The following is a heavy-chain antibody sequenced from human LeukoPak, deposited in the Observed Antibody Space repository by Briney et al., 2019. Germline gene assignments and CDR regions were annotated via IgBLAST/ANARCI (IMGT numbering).Heavy chain of an antibody. CDR2: IYTSGST. Sequence: SETLSLTCAVYGGSFSGYYWSWIRQPPGKGLEWIGRIYTSGSTNYNPSLKSRVTMSVDTSKNQFSLKLSSVTAADTAVYYCARDLTRGLLLWDDAFDIWGQGTMVTVSS. CDR3: ARDLTRGLLLWDDAFDI. D-gene: IGHD3-16*01. J-gene: IGHJ3*02. CDR1: GGSFSGYY. V-gene: IGHV4-4*07.